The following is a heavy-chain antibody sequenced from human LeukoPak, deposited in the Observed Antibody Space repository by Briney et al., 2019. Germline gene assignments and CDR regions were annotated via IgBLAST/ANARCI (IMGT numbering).Heavy chain of an antibody. CDR2: INPNSGGT. D-gene: IGHD6-13*01. V-gene: IGHV1-2*02. CDR3: ASIAAAGTPEGFDY. Sequence: ASVKVSCKASGYTFTGYYMLWVRQAPGQGLEWMGWINPNSGGTNYAQKFQGRVTMTRDTSISTAYMELSRLRSDDTAVYYCASIAAAGTPEGFDYWGQGTLVTVSS. J-gene: IGHJ4*02. CDR1: GYTFTGYY.